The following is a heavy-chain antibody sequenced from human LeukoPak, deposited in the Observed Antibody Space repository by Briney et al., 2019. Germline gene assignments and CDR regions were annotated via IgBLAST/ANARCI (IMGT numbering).Heavy chain of an antibody. V-gene: IGHV1-18*01. D-gene: IGHD5-24*01. Sequence: ASVKVSCKASGYTFTSYGISWVRQAPGQGLEWMGWISAYSGDTNYAQKFQGRATMTTDTSTSTAYMELRSLRSDDTAVYYCARDEMLDAFDIWGQGTMVTVSS. CDR1: GYTFTSYG. CDR2: ISAYSGDT. CDR3: ARDEMLDAFDI. J-gene: IGHJ3*02.